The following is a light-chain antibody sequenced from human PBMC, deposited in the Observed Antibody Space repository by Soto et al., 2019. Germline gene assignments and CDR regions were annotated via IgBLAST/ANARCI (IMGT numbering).Light chain of an antibody. Sequence: DIQMTQSPSTLSASVGDRVTITCRASQSISSWLAWYQQKPGKAPKLLIYKASSLESGVPSRFNRSESRSESPLTIRRHQPVVFPAYVCQQYNTTYKIGQGTKLGIK. V-gene: IGKV1-5*03. CDR3: QQYNTTYK. CDR2: KAS. CDR1: QSISSW. J-gene: IGKJ2*01.